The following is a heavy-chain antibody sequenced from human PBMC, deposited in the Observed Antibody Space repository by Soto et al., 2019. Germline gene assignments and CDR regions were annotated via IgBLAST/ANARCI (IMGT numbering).Heavy chain of an antibody. CDR3: ARGAPYASGVNRFDA. D-gene: IGHD3-10*01. J-gene: IGHJ5*02. V-gene: IGHV5-51*01. CDR1: GYSFTSYW. CDR2: IYPGDSDT. Sequence: GESLKISCKGSGYSFTSYWIGWVRQMPGKGLEWMGIIYPGDSDTRYSPSFQGQVTISADKSSSTAYLQWSSLKASDTAMYYCARGAPYASGVNRFDAWGKGTLVTVS.